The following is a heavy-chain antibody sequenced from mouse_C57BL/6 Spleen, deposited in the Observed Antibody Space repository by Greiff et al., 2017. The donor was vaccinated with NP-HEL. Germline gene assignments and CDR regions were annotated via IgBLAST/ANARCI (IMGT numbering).Heavy chain of an antibody. Sequence: QVQLQQSGPELVKPGASVKISCKASGYAFSSSWMNWVKQRPGKGLEWIGRIYPGDGDTNYNGKFKGKATLTADKSSSTAYMQLSSLTSEDSAVYFCARGGNYRFDYWGQGTTLTVSS. CDR1: GYAFSSSW. CDR3: ARGGNYRFDY. CDR2: IYPGDGDT. V-gene: IGHV1-82*01. J-gene: IGHJ2*01. D-gene: IGHD2-1*01.